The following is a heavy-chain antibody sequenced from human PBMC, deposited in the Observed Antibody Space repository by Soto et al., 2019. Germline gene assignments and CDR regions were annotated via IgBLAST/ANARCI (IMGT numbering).Heavy chain of an antibody. CDR2: ISAYNGNT. J-gene: IGHJ6*03. Sequence: QVQLVQSGAEVKKPGASVKVSCKASGYTFTSYGISWVRQAPGQGLEWMGWISAYNGNTNYAQKLQGRVTMTTDTSTSTAYMELRSLRSDDTAVYYCARDGEGCGGGSCYSVFYYYYYMDVWGKGTTVTVSS. CDR3: ARDGEGCGGGSCYSVFYYYYYMDV. D-gene: IGHD2-15*01. CDR1: GYTFTSYG. V-gene: IGHV1-18*01.